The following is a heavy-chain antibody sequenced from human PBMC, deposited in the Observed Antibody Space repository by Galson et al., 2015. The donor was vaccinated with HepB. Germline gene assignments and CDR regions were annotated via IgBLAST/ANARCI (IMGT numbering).Heavy chain of an antibody. D-gene: IGHD6-6*01. J-gene: IGHJ4*02. CDR2: IIPIFGTA. CDR3: ARDPYWRHSSSSGFPFPGHDDY. Sequence: SVKVSCKASGGTFSSYAISWVRQAPGQGLEWMGGIIPIFGTANYAQKFQGRVTITADESTSTAYMELSSLRSEDTAVYYCARDPYWRHSSSSGFPFPGHDDYWGQGTLVTVSS. CDR1: GGTFSSYA. V-gene: IGHV1-69*13.